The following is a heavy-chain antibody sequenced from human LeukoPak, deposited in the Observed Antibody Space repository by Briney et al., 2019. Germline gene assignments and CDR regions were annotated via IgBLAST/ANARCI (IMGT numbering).Heavy chain of an antibody. D-gene: IGHD2-15*01. Sequence: SGPTLLNPTPTLTLTCTFSGFSLTTSGVGVGWIRQPPGKALEGLALIYWDDEKRYSPSLRTRITITKDTSKSQVVLTMTNMDPVDTATYYCAHLYFYNAGGYSRAFDYWGQGTLVTVSS. CDR1: GFSLTTSGVG. V-gene: IGHV2-5*02. CDR2: IYWDDEK. CDR3: AHLYFYNAGGYSRAFDY. J-gene: IGHJ4*02.